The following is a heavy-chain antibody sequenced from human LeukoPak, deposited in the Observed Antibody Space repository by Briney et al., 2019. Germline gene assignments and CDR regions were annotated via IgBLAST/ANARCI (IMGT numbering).Heavy chain of an antibody. CDR1: GFTFSSYA. J-gene: IGHJ6*02. D-gene: IGHD6-19*01. V-gene: IGHV3-23*01. Sequence: GGSLRLSCAASGFTFSSYAMPWVRQAPGKGLEWVSAISGSGGSTYYADSVRGRFTISRDNSKNTLYLQVNSLRAEDTAIYFCAKGAVAGLYAMYVWGQGTTVTVSS. CDR3: AKGAVAGLYAMYV. CDR2: ISGSGGST.